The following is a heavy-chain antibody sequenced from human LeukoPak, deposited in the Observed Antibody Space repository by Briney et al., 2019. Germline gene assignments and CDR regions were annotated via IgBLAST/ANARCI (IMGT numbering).Heavy chain of an antibody. CDR3: ARDRCTTTGCYEDYYYGLDV. CDR1: GYTFSGNY. J-gene: IGHJ6*02. Sequence: ASVKVSCKASGYTFSGNYIQWVRQAPGQGLEWMGWINPNSGGTTYAQNFQGRVTMTRDTSISTAYMELSRLTSDDTAVYYCARDRCTTTGCYEDYYYGLDVWGQGTTVTVSS. CDR2: INPNSGGT. D-gene: IGHD2-2*01. V-gene: IGHV1-2*02.